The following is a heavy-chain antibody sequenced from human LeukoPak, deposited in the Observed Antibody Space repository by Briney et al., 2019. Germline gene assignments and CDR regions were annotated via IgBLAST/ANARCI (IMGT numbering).Heavy chain of an antibody. D-gene: IGHD2-2*01. CDR2: ISSSGSTI. CDR1: GFTFSSYE. Sequence: GGSLRLSCAASGFTFSSYEMNWVRQAPGKGLEWVSYISSSGSTIYYADSVKGRFTISRDNAKNSLYLQMNSLRAEDTAIYYCARGLTALPRSTFDSWGQGTLVTVSS. J-gene: IGHJ4*02. CDR3: ARGLTALPRSTFDS. V-gene: IGHV3-48*03.